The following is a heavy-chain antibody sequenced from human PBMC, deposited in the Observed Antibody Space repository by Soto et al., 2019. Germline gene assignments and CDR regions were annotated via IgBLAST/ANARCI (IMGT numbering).Heavy chain of an antibody. Sequence: PSEALSLTCAVYGGSLIGYYWSWIRQPPRKGLEWIGEINHSGSTNYNPSLKSRVTISVDTSKNQFSLKLSSVTAADTAVYYCARETLGYWSSTSCRNFDYWGQGTLVTVSS. V-gene: IGHV4-34*01. J-gene: IGHJ4*02. D-gene: IGHD2-2*01. CDR2: INHSGST. CDR3: ARETLGYWSSTSCRNFDY. CDR1: GGSLIGYY.